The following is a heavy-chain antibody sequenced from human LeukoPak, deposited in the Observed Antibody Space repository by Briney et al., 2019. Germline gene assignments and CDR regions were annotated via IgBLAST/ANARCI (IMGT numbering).Heavy chain of an antibody. CDR2: INPNSGGT. Sequence: ASVKVSCKASGYTFTGYYMHWVRQAPGQGLEWMGWINPNSGGTNYAQKFQGRVTMTRDTSISTAYMELSRLRSDDTAVYYCARSRHCSSTSCSPGFDYWGQGTLVTVSS. CDR3: ARSRHCSSTSCSPGFDY. D-gene: IGHD2-2*01. J-gene: IGHJ4*02. V-gene: IGHV1-2*02. CDR1: GYTFTGYY.